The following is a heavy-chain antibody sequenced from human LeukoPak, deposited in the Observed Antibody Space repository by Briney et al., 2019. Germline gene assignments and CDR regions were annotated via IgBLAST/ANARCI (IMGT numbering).Heavy chain of an antibody. V-gene: IGHV1-18*01. CDR1: GYTFTSYG. CDR2: ISAYNGNT. J-gene: IGHJ4*02. Sequence: ASVKVSCKASGYTFTSYGICWVRQAPGQGLEWMGWISAYNGNTNYAQKLQGRVTMTTDTSTSTAYMELRSLRSDDTAVYYCARGYYYDSSGYYYGSDYWGQGTLVTVSS. D-gene: IGHD3-22*01. CDR3: ARGYYYDSSGYYYGSDY.